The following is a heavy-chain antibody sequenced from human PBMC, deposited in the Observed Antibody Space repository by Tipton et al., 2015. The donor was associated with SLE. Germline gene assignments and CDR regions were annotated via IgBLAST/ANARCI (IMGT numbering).Heavy chain of an antibody. CDR1: GYTFTSHD. D-gene: IGHD5-18*01. V-gene: IGHV1-8*03. Sequence: QVQLVQSGAEVRRPGASVKVSCKTFGYTFTSHDINWVRQASGQGLEWVGWMSPHVDNAGSAQKFQGRVTFTRDTSLSTAYMDLSSLTSEDTAVYYCVRAPKIQLSAGTHWYFDFWGRGTPVTVSS. CDR3: VRAPKIQLSAGTHWYFDF. CDR2: MSPHVDNA. J-gene: IGHJ2*01.